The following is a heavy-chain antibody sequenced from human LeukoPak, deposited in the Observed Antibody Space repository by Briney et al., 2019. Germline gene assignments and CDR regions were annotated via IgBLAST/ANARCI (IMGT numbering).Heavy chain of an antibody. Sequence: GGSLRLSCAASGFTFSSYVMSWVRQAPGKGLEWGSIINSGGGTTYYADSVKGRFTISRDNSKSTLYLQMNSLRAADTALYYCAKHPAAGNFDYWGQGTLVTVSS. J-gene: IGHJ4*02. CDR1: GFTFSSYV. V-gene: IGHV3-23*01. CDR2: INSGGGTT. CDR3: AKHPAAGNFDY.